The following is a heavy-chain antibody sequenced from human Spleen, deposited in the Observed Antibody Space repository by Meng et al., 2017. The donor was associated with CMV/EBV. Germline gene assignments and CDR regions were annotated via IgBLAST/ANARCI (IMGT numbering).Heavy chain of an antibody. D-gene: IGHD1-26*01. J-gene: IGHJ4*02. CDR1: GGSITSGYY. Sequence: SETLSLTCSVSGGSITSGYYWGWIRQPPGKGLEWIGNIYHSGSTNYNPSLKSRVTISVDTSKNQFSLKLTSVAAADTAVYYCARDGSGDDYWGQGMLVTVSS. CDR2: IYHSGST. V-gene: IGHV4-38-2*02. CDR3: ARDGSGDDY.